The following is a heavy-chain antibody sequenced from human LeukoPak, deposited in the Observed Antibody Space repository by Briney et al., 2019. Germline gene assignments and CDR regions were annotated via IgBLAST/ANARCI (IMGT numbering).Heavy chain of an antibody. D-gene: IGHD1-26*01. CDR2: ISWDGIIS. J-gene: IGHJ4*02. V-gene: IGHV3-43*01. CDR3: AKEVSGGSYYEWVDY. CDR1: GFVFDDYT. Sequence: GGSLRLSCAASGFVFDDYTMHWVRQVPGKGLEWVSLISWDGIISYYADSVEGRFTVSRDNSKNSLFLQMKSLRSEDSGLYYCAKEVSGGSYYEWVDYWGQGTLVTVSS.